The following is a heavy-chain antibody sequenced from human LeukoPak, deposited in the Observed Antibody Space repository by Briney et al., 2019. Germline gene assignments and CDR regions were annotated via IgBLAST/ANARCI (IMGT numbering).Heavy chain of an antibody. V-gene: IGHV4-30-4*01. CDR3: ARRSYGDYVDEYNWFDP. Sequence: SETLSLTCTVSGGSISSGDYYWSWIRQPPGKGLEWIGYIYYSGSTYYNPSLKSRVTISVDTSKNQFSLKLSSVTAADTAVYYCARRSYGDYVDEYNWFDPWGQGTLVTVSS. J-gene: IGHJ5*02. CDR2: IYYSGST. CDR1: GGSISSGDYY. D-gene: IGHD4-17*01.